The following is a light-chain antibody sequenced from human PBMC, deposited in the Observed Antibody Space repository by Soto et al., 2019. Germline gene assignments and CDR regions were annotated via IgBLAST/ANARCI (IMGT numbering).Light chain of an antibody. CDR3: CSYAGSSTEV. J-gene: IGLJ2*01. V-gene: IGLV2-23*01. CDR1: SSDVGIYNL. Sequence: QSALTQPASVSGSPGQSITISCTGTSSDVGIYNLVSWYQQHPGKAPKLIISEGSKGPSGVSDRFSGSKSGNTASLTISGLQAEDEADYYCCSYAGSSTEVFGGGTKLTVL. CDR2: EGS.